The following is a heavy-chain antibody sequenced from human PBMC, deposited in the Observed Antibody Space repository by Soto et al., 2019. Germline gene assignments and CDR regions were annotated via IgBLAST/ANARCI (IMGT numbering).Heavy chain of an antibody. CDR1: GYTFTSYD. V-gene: IGHV1-8*01. J-gene: IGHJ6*02. CDR2: MNPNSGST. D-gene: IGHD4-17*01. Sequence: GASVKVSCKASGYTFTSYDINWVRQATGQGLEWMGWMNPNSGSTSYAQKFQGRVTVTRDTSTSTVYMELSSLRSEDTAVYYCARDYTTVTTYYYYGMDVWGQGTTVTVSS. CDR3: ARDYTTVTTYYYYGMDV.